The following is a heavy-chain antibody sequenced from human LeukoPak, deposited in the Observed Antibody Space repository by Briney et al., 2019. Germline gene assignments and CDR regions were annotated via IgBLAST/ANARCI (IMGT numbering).Heavy chain of an antibody. CDR1: GYSFTNFW. V-gene: IGHV5-51*01. J-gene: IGHJ3*02. Sequence: HGESLKISCKGSGYSFTNFWIGWVRQMPGKGLEWMGIIYPGDSDTRYSPSFQGQVTISAEKSISTAYLQWSSLKASDTAMYYCASQNYDFWSGYYPDAFDIWGQGTMVTVSS. CDR2: IYPGDSDT. D-gene: IGHD3-3*01. CDR3: ASQNYDFWSGYYPDAFDI.